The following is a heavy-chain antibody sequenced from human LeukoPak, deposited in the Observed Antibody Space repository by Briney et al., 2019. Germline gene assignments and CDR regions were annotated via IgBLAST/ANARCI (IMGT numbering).Heavy chain of an antibody. V-gene: IGHV1-2*02. CDR3: APTAEAYTSWWKV. Sequence: ASVKVSCKASGYKFTDDYMHWVRQAPGQGLEFMGWINPDSGFTNYAQKFKGRVTMTRDTSISTSYLEVRSLTSDDTAVYYCAPTAEAYTSWWKVWGQGTLVTVSS. CDR2: INPDSGFT. J-gene: IGHJ4*02. D-gene: IGHD3-16*01. CDR1: GYKFTDDY.